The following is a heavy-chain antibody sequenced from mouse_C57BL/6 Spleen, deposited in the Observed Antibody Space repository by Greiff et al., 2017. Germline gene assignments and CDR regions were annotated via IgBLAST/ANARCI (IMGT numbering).Heavy chain of an antibody. D-gene: IGHD1-1*01. CDR3: ARLRGDSSYAMDY. Sequence: VQLQQPGAELVMPGASVKLSCKASGYTFTSYWMHWVKQRPGQGLEWIGEIDPSDSYTNYNQKFKGKSTLTVDKSSSTAYMQLSSLTSEDSAVCYCARLRGDSSYAMDYWGQGTSVTVSS. V-gene: IGHV1-69*01. CDR2: IDPSDSYT. J-gene: IGHJ4*01. CDR1: GYTFTSYW.